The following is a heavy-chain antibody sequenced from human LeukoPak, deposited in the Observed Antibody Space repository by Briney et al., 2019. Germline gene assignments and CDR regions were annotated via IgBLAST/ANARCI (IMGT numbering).Heavy chain of an antibody. Sequence: SETLSLTCAVYGGSFSGYYWSWIRQPPGKGLEWIGEINHSGSTNYNPSLKSRVTISVDTSKNQFSLKLSSVPAADTAVYYCAREVGGWFGESTDWFDPWGQGTLVTVSS. CDR3: AREVGGWFGESTDWFDP. V-gene: IGHV4-34*01. CDR1: GGSFSGYY. D-gene: IGHD3-10*01. J-gene: IGHJ5*02. CDR2: INHSGST.